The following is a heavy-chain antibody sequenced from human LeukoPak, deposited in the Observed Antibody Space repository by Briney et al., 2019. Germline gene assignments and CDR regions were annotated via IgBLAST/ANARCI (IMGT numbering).Heavy chain of an antibody. CDR1: GGSISSSSYY. CDR3: AREDGYSGYKDAFDI. D-gene: IGHD5-12*01. Sequence: SETLSLTCTVSGGSISSSSYYWGWIRQPPGKGLEWIGSIYYSGSTYYNPSLESRVTISVDTSKNQFSLKLSSVTAADTAVYYCAREDGYSGYKDAFDIRGQGTMVTVSS. V-gene: IGHV4-39*07. CDR2: IYYSGST. J-gene: IGHJ3*02.